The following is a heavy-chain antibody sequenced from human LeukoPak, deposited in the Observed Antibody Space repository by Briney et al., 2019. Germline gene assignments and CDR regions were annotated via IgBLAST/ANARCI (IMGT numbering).Heavy chain of an antibody. CDR1: GGSISSYY. CDR3: ARVYSNYECWFDP. CDR2: IYYSGST. V-gene: IGHV4-59*01. D-gene: IGHD4-11*01. J-gene: IGHJ5*02. Sequence: SETLSLTCTVSGGSISSYYWSWIRQPPGKGLEWIGYIYYSGSTNYNPSLKSRVTISVDTSKNQFSLKLSSVTAADTAVYYCARVYSNYECWFDPWGQGTLVTVSS.